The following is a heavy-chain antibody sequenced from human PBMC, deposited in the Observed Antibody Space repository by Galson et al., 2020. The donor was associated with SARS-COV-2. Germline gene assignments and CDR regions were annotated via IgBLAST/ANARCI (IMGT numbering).Heavy chain of an antibody. CDR2: INHSGST. V-gene: IGHV4-34*01. CDR3: ARRTRIYGGQSVYWYFDL. J-gene: IGHJ2*01. CDR1: GGSFSGYY. Sequence: SQASETLSLTCAVYGGSFSGYYWSWIRQSPGKGLECIAEINHSGSTNYNPSLKSRVTISADTSKNQFSLTLNSVTAADTAVDYCARRTRIYGGQSVYWYFDLWGRGALVTVSS. D-gene: IGHD4-17*01.